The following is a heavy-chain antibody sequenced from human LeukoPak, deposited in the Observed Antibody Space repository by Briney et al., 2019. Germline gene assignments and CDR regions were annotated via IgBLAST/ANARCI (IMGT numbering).Heavy chain of an antibody. CDR1: GGSISSYY. CDR2: IYTSGST. D-gene: IGHD3-22*01. Sequence: PSETLSLTCTVSGGSISSYYWSWIRQPAGKGLEWIGRIYTSGSTNYNPSLKSRVTMSVDTSKNQFSLRLSSVTAADTAVYYCARVNSYYYDSSGYYIFDYWGQGTLVTVSS. CDR3: ARVNSYYYDSSGYYIFDY. J-gene: IGHJ4*02. V-gene: IGHV4-4*07.